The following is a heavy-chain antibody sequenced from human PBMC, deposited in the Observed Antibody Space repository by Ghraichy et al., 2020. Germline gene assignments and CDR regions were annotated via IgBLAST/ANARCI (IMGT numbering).Heavy chain of an antibody. CDR3: AMVDSDFVMDV. Sequence: GGSLRLSCTASGFTSTNYYMHWVRQAPGKGLVWVSRINSDGSTTNYADSVKGRFTISRDTAKNTLYLQMISLRVDDTAVYYCAMVDSDFVMDVWGQGTTVTVSS. CDR2: INSDGSTT. CDR1: GFTSTNYY. D-gene: IGHD3-22*01. J-gene: IGHJ6*02. V-gene: IGHV3-74*01.